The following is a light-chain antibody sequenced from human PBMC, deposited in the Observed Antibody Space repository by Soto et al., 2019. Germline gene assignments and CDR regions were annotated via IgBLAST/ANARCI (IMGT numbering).Light chain of an antibody. CDR3: SSYAGNNIFV. Sequence: QSVLTQPASVSGSPGQSITISCTGTSSDVGAYNYVSWYQQYPGTAPKVMIYEVSSRPSGVSHRFSGSKSGNTASLTISGLQAEDEANYYCSSYAGNNIFVFGTGTKVTVL. V-gene: IGLV2-14*01. J-gene: IGLJ1*01. CDR2: EVS. CDR1: SSDVGAYNY.